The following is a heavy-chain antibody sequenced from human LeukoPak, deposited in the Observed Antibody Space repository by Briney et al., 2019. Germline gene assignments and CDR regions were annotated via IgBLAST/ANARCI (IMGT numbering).Heavy chain of an antibody. CDR3: ARPYYSNYYYYGMDV. J-gene: IGHJ6*02. CDR1: GFTFSSNG. CDR2: IWYDGSNK. V-gene: IGHV3-33*01. D-gene: IGHD4-11*01. Sequence: PGRSLRLSCAASGFTFSSNGVHWVRQAPGKGLEWVGVIWYDGSNKYYADSVKGRFTISRDNSKNTPYLQMNSLRAEDTAVYYCARPYYSNYYYYGMDVWGQGTTVTVSS.